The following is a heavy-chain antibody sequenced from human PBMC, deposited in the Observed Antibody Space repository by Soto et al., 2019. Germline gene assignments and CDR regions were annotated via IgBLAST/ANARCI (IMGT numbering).Heavy chain of an antibody. CDR2: MTSDTKTI. J-gene: IGHJ4*02. CDR3: ARSVEGHFDY. V-gene: IGHV3-48*02. Sequence: EVQLVESGGGLVQPGGSLRLSCAASGFRFSIYSMNWIRQAPGKGLEWSAYMTSDTKTIKYADSVKGRFTISRDNDNNLVYLQMNSLRDEGTAVYYCARSVEGHFDYWGQGTVVTVSA. CDR1: GFRFSIYS. D-gene: IGHD6-19*01.